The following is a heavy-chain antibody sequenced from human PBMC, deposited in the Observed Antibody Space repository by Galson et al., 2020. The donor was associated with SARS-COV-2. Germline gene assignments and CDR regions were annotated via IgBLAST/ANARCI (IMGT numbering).Heavy chain of an antibody. CDR3: AKDQATVYVILTGYYRQFDY. Sequence: GEYLKISCAASGFTFSSYAMSWVRQAPGKGLEWVSAISGSGGSTYYADSVKGRFTISRDNSKNTLYLQMNSLRAEDTAVYYCAKDQATVYVILTGYYRQFDYWGQGTLVTVSS. V-gene: IGHV3-23*01. D-gene: IGHD3-9*01. CDR2: ISGSGGST. CDR1: GFTFSSYA. J-gene: IGHJ4*02.